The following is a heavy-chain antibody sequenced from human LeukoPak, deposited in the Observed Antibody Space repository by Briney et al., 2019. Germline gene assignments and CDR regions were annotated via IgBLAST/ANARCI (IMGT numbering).Heavy chain of an antibody. CDR2: IKQDGSDK. J-gene: IGHJ5*02. Sequence: GGSLRLPCAASGFTFSSYWMSWVRQAPGKGLEWVANIKQDGSDKYYVDSVKGRFTISRDNAKNSVYLQMNSLRAEDTALYYGARAVAENWFDPWGQGTLVTVSS. V-gene: IGHV3-7*01. D-gene: IGHD6-19*01. CDR1: GFTFSSYW. CDR3: ARAVAENWFDP.